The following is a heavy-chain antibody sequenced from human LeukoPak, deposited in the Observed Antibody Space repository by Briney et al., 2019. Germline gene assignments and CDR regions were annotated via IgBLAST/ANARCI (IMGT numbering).Heavy chain of an antibody. CDR3: AREKLYSSSWYGLNWFDP. J-gene: IGHJ5*02. D-gene: IGHD6-13*01. CDR1: GGSFSGYY. CDR2: ISHSGST. V-gene: IGHV4-34*01. Sequence: SATLSLTCAVYGGSFSGYYWSWIRQPPGKGLEWIGEISHSGSTNYNPSLKSRVTISVDTSKNQFSLKLSSVTAADTAVYYCAREKLYSSSWYGLNWFDPWGQGTLVTVSS.